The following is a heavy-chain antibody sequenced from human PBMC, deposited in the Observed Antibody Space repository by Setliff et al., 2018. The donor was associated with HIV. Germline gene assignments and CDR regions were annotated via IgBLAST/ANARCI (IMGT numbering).Heavy chain of an antibody. CDR3: ARGEPTILVVPAAFFDY. CDR1: GFIFEDYG. V-gene: IGHV3-20*04. Sequence: TGGSLRLSCATSGFIFEDYGMNWVRQAPGKGLEWVSGINWNGASEKNYMDSVRGRFTISRDNAKKSLYLQMNSLRAEDTAVYYCARGEPTILVVPAAFFDYWGQGTLVTVSS. J-gene: IGHJ4*02. D-gene: IGHD2-2*01. CDR2: INWNGASEK.